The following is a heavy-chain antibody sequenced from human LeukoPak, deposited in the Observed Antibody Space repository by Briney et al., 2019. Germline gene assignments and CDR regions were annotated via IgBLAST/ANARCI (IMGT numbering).Heavy chain of an antibody. CDR3: ARDGPHDYGDYGGFDY. J-gene: IGHJ4*02. CDR1: GDSVSSNSAA. V-gene: IGHV6-1*01. CDR2: TYYRSKWYN. D-gene: IGHD4-17*01. Sequence: SQTLSLTCAISGDSVSSNSAAWNWIRQSPSRGLEWLGRTYYRSKWYNDYAVSVKSRITINPDTSKNQLSLQLNSVTPEDTAVYYCARDGPHDYGDYGGFDYWGQGTLVTVSS.